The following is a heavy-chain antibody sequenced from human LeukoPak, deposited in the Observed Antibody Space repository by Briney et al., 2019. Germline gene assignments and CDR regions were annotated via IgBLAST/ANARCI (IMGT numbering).Heavy chain of an antibody. CDR3: TRGYSFAS. J-gene: IGHJ4*02. CDR2: TYYRSKLYN. CDR1: GDIVSNNSVA. V-gene: IGHV6-1*01. Sequence: SQTLSLTCAISGDIVSNNSVAWNWIRQSPSRGLEWLERTYYRSKLYNDYAVSVNTRITINPDTSKNQFSLHLNSVTPEDTAVYYCTRGYSFASWGQGTLVTVSS.